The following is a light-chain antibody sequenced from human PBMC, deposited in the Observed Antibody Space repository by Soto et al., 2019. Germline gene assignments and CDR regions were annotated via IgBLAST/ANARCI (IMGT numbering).Light chain of an antibody. CDR2: DSN. J-gene: IGLJ2*01. CDR1: SSNIGNNY. Sequence: QAVVTQPPSVSAAPGQKVTISCSGSSSNIGNNYVSWYQQLPGTAPKLLIYDSNKRPSGIPDRFSGSKSGTSATLGITGLQTGDEADYYCGTWDNSLSAVVFGGGTQLTVL. V-gene: IGLV1-51*01. CDR3: GTWDNSLSAVV.